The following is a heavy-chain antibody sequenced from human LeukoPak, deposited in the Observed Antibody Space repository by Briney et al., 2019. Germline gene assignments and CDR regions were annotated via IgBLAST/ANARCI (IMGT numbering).Heavy chain of an antibody. V-gene: IGHV1-2*02. J-gene: IGHJ5*02. Sequence: ASVKVSCKASGYTFTGYYMHWVRQAPGQGLEWMGWINPNSGGTNYAQRFQDRVTMTRDTSISTAYMELSRLRSDDTAVYYCAREYCSSTSCSLFGPWGPGTLVTVSS. CDR3: AREYCSSTSCSLFGP. D-gene: IGHD2-2*01. CDR2: INPNSGGT. CDR1: GYTFTGYY.